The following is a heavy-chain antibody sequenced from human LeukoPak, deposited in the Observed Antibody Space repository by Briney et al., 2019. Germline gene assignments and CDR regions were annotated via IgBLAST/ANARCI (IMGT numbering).Heavy chain of an antibody. J-gene: IGHJ4*02. D-gene: IGHD3-22*01. CDR3: ARGLYYDSSGYHYY. V-gene: IGHV4-34*01. CDR2: INHSEST. Sequence: SETLSLTCAVYGGSFSGYYWSWIRQPPGKGREWIGEINHSESTNYNPPLKSQVTISVDTSKNKFSLKLSSVTAADTAVYYCARGLYYDSSGYHYYWGQGTLVTVSS. CDR1: GGSFSGYY.